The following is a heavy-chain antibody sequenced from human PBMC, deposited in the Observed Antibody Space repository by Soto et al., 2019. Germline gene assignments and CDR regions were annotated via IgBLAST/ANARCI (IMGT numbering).Heavy chain of an antibody. Sequence: GWSMRLSFSASGFSLSNSGMFWVRQAPGKGLEWISYISRSHSAIYYADSVKGRFTMSRDNAKNSLFLQMNSLRDEDRAVYYCATECPNGDILQYIEHWGQ. D-gene: IGHD2-8*01. CDR2: ISRSHSAI. J-gene: IGHJ4*02. V-gene: IGHV3-48*02. CDR3: ATECPNGDILQYIEH. CDR1: GFSLSNSG.